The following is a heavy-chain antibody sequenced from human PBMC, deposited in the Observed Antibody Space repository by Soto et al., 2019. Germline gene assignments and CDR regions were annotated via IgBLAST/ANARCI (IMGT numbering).Heavy chain of an antibody. CDR1: GGSFSGYY. D-gene: IGHD2-15*01. CDR2: INHSGST. J-gene: IGHJ5*02. V-gene: IGHV4-34*01. Sequence: QVQLQQWGAGLLKPSETLSLTCAVYGGSFSGYYWSWIRQPPGKGLEWIGEINHSGSTNYNPSLKSRVTISVDTSENQFSLKLSSVTAADTAVYYCARRREYCSGGSCYFGFDPWGQGTLVTVSS. CDR3: ARRREYCSGGSCYFGFDP.